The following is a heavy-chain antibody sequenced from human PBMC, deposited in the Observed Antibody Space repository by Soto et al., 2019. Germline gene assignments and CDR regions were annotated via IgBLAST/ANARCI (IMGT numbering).Heavy chain of an antibody. D-gene: IGHD2-15*01. CDR1: GGTFSSYT. J-gene: IGHJ4*02. CDR3: AREKCRGGSCYSVKRFDY. Sequence: QVQLVQSGAEVKKPGSSVKVSCKASGGTFSSYTISWVRQAPGQGLEWMGRIIPILEIANYAQKFQGRVKNTADNSTSTAYMERSSLRSEDTAVYYCAREKCRGGSCYSVKRFDYWGQGTLVTVSS. V-gene: IGHV1-69*08. CDR2: IIPILEIA.